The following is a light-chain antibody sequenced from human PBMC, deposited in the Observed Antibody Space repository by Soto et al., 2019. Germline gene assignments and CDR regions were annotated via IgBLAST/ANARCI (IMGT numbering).Light chain of an antibody. CDR2: WAS. J-gene: IGKJ2*01. CDR3: QQYYNTPYT. V-gene: IGKV4-1*01. Sequence: DFVMTQSTDSLAVSPGERATINCKSSQSVLYSSNNKNYLAWYQQKPGQPPKLLIYWASTRESGVPDRFSGSGSGTDFTLTISSLQAEDVAVYYCQQYYNTPYTFGQGTKLEIK. CDR1: QSVLYSSNNKNY.